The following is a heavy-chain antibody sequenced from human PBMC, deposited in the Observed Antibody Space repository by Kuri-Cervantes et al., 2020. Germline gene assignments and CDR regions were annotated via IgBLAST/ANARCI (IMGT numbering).Heavy chain of an antibody. J-gene: IGHJ6*02. CDR2: ISSSSSYI. Sequence: GGSLRLSCAASGFTYIIYWMNWVRQAPGKGLEWVSSISSSSSYIYYADSVKGRLTISRDNGKNSLYLQMNSLRVEDTAVYYCARLTYYSGSGSYYNDPYGMDVWGQGTTVTVSS. CDR3: ARLTYYSGSGSYYNDPYGMDV. V-gene: IGHV3-21*01. D-gene: IGHD3-10*01. CDR1: GFTYIIYW.